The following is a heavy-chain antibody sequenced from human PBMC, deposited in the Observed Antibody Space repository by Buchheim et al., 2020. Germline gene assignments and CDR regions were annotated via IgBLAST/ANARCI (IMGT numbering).Heavy chain of an antibody. J-gene: IGHJ5*02. CDR3: AKGSPTWSGYYKEVRNWFDP. CDR1: GFTFSSYA. V-gene: IGHV3-23*01. D-gene: IGHD3-3*01. CDR2: ISGSGGST. Sequence: EVQLLESGGGLVQPGGSLRLSCAASGFTFSSYAMSWVRQAPGKGLEWVSAISGSGGSTYYADSVKGRFTISRDNSKNTLYLQVNSLRAEDTAVYYCAKGSPTWSGYYKEVRNWFDPWGQGTL.